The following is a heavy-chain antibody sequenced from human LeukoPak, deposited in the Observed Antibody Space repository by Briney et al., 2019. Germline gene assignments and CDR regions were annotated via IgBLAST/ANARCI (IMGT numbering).Heavy chain of an antibody. Sequence: SVKVSCKASGGTFICNSITWVRQAPGQGLEWMGGFIPILNTTNYAQDFQGRVTLTADKSTSTAYMELMSLGSEDTAVYYCARETRDSNWNSVAYLDHWGQGTLVTVSS. D-gene: IGHD1-7*01. V-gene: IGHV1-69*06. J-gene: IGHJ4*02. CDR3: ARETRDSNWNSVAYLDH. CDR2: FIPILNTT. CDR1: GGTFICNS.